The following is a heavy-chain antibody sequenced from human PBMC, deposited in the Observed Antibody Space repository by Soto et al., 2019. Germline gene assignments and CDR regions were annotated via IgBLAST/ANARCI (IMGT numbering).Heavy chain of an antibody. CDR2: ITSSGSYV. V-gene: IGHV3-21*01. CDR1: GFTFSRNT. J-gene: IGHJ6*02. Sequence: EVQLVETGGGLVKPGGSLRLSCVTSGFTFSRNTMNWVRQAPGKGLEWVASITSSGSYVYYADSVKGRFSASRDNANNSLSLQMNSLRPDDTAVYFCVIDEGIEAMDVWGQGTTVSVSS. D-gene: IGHD3-3*02. CDR3: VIDEGIEAMDV.